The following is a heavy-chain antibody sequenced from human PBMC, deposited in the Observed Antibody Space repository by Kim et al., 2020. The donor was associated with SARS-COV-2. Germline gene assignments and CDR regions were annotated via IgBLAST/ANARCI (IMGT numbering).Heavy chain of an antibody. D-gene: IGHD3-10*01. CDR3: ARGYGTMVRGVINYYYGMDV. CDR1: GFTVSSNY. V-gene: IGHV3-53*01. CDR2: IYSGGST. J-gene: IGHJ6*02. Sequence: GGSLRLSCAASGFTVSSNYMSWVRQAPGKGLEWVSVIYSGGSTYYADSVKGRFTISRDNSKNTLYLKMNSLRAEDTAVYYCARGYGTMVRGVINYYYGMDVWGQGTTVTVSS.